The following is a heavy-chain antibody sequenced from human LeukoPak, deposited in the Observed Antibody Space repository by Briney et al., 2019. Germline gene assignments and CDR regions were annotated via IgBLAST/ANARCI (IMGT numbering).Heavy chain of an antibody. CDR3: AKRGYDTSGYYGYFDY. CDR2: ISGSGGSA. V-gene: IGHV3-23*01. D-gene: IGHD3-22*01. J-gene: IGHJ4*02. CDR1: GFTFSTYA. Sequence: GGSLRLSCAASGFTFSTYAMSWVRQAPGKGLEWVSVISGSGGSAYYADSVEGRFIISRDNSKNTLYLQMNSLRVEDTAAYYCAKRGYDTSGYYGYFDYWGQGTLVTVSS.